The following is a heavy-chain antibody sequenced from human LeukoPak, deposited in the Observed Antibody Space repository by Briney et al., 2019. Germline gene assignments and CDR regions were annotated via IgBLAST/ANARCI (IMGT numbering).Heavy chain of an antibody. V-gene: IGHV5-51*01. CDR1: GYSFTSYW. CDR3: AILIGGSGWYPKGGFDY. J-gene: IGHJ4*02. D-gene: IGHD6-19*01. CDR2: IYPGDSDT. Sequence: GESLKISCKGSGYSFTSYWIGWVRQMPGKGLEGMGIIYPGDSDTRYSPSFQGQVTISADKSISTAYLQWSSLKASDTAMYYCAILIGGSGWYPKGGFDYWGQGTLVTVSS.